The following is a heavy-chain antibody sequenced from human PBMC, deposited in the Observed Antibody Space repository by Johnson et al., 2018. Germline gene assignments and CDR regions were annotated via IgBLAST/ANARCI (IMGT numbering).Heavy chain of an antibody. CDR2: INSDGSST. CDR3: AKTYDSRGSAVDDAFDI. CDR1: GFTFSSYW. V-gene: IGHV3-74*02. J-gene: IGHJ3*02. D-gene: IGHD3-22*01. Sequence: VQLVQSGGGLVQPGGSLRLSCAASGFTFSSYWMHWVRQAPGKGLVWVSRINSDGSSTSYADSVKGRFIISRDNAKNTLYLQMNSLRAEDTAVYYCAKTYDSRGSAVDDAFDIWGQGTMVTVSS.